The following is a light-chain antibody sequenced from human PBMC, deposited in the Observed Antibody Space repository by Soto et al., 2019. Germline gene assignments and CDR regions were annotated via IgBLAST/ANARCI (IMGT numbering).Light chain of an antibody. Sequence: EIVMTQSPATLSVSPGERATLSCRASQSVSSNLAWYQQKFGQAPRLLIYGASTRATGIPARFSGSGSGTDFTLTFSSLQSEDLAVYYCQQYNNWPRTFGQGTKV. J-gene: IGKJ1*01. CDR1: QSVSSN. CDR3: QQYNNWPRT. V-gene: IGKV3-15*01. CDR2: GAS.